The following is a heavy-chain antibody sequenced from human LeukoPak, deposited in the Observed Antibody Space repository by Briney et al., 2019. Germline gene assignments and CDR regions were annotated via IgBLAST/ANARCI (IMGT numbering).Heavy chain of an antibody. J-gene: IGHJ4*02. CDR1: GFTFSSYA. CDR2: ISGSGGTT. Sequence: GRSLRLSCAASGFTFSSYAMSWVRQAPGKGLEWVSAISGSGGTTYYADSVKGRFTISRDNSKNTLDLQMNGLRAEDTAVYYCAKLSGYSSGWEPDWGQGTLVTVSS. D-gene: IGHD6-19*01. CDR3: AKLSGYSSGWEPD. V-gene: IGHV3-23*01.